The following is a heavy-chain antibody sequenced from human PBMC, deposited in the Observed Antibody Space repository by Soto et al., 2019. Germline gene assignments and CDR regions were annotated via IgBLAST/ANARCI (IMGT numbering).Heavy chain of an antibody. Sequence: GGSRRLSWAASGFTFSSYVMHWVVQAPGKGLEWVAVISYDGSNKYYADSVKGRFTISRDNSKNTLYLQMNSLRAEDTAVYYCAKSHYDFWSGYYYYGMDVWGQGTTVTVSS. CDR1: GFTFSSYV. J-gene: IGHJ6*02. V-gene: IGHV3-30*18. CDR2: ISYDGSNK. CDR3: AKSHYDFWSGYYYYGMDV. D-gene: IGHD3-3*01.